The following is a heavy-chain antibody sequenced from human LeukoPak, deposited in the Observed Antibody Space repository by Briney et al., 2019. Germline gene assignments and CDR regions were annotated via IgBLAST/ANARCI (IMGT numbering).Heavy chain of an antibody. J-gene: IGHJ4*02. CDR3: AKGGAGGIAAAGFDY. CDR2: ISGSGGST. Sequence: GGSLRLSCAASGFTFSSYSMNWVRQAPGKGLEWVSAISGSGGSTYYADSVKGRFTISRDNSKNTLYLQMNSLRAEDTAVYYCAKGGAGGIAAAGFDYWGQGTLVTVSS. D-gene: IGHD6-13*01. V-gene: IGHV3-23*01. CDR1: GFTFSSYS.